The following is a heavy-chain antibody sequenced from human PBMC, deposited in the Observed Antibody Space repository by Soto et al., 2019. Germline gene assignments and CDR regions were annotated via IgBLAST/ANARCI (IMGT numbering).Heavy chain of an antibody. V-gene: IGHV1-69*13. CDR2: IIPIFVTA. CDR3: ARDSHRYSGYEEFFSGSYYYYGMDV. D-gene: IGHD5-12*01. Sequence: GASVKVSCKASGGTFSSYAISWVRQAPGQGLEWMGGIIPIFVTANYAQKFQGRFTITADESTSTAYIELSSLRSEDTAVYYCARDSHRYSGYEEFFSGSYYYYGMDVWGQGTTVTVSS. CDR1: GGTFSSYA. J-gene: IGHJ6*02.